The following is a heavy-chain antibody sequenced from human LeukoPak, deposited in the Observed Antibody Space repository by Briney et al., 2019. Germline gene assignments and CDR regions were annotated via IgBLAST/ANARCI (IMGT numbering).Heavy chain of an antibody. CDR2: ISAYNGNT. V-gene: IGHV1-18*01. CDR1: GYTFINYD. D-gene: IGHD6-19*01. Sequence: ASVKVSCKASGYTFINYDISWVRQDPGQGLEWMGWISAYNGNTNYAQKLQGRVTMTTGTSTNTAYMELRSLRSDDTAVYYCARSVAVAEDYWGQGTLVTVSS. J-gene: IGHJ4*02. CDR3: ARSVAVAEDY.